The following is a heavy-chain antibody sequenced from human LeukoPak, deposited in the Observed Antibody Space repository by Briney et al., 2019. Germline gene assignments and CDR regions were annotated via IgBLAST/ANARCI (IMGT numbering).Heavy chain of an antibody. D-gene: IGHD7-27*01. CDR3: AKGNWGSPFDS. Sequence: GRSLRLSCAASGFTFGAYSMHWVRQVPGKDLEWVSGISWNSGTMDYVDSVRGRFTISRDNAKSSLYLQMNSLRADDTALYYCAKGNWGSPFDSWGQGTLVAVSS. CDR1: GFTFGAYS. CDR2: ISWNSGTM. V-gene: IGHV3-9*01. J-gene: IGHJ4*02.